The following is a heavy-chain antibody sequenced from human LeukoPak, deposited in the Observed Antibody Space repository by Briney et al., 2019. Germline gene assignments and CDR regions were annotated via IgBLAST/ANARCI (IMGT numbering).Heavy chain of an antibody. D-gene: IGHD3-3*01. CDR2: INPSGGST. CDR3: ARDQTIFGVVIPDAFDI. CDR1: GYTFTSYY. J-gene: IGHJ3*02. V-gene: IGHV1-46*01. Sequence: ASVKVSCKASGYTFTSYYMHWVRQAPGQGLEWMGLINPSGGSTSYAQKFQGRVTMTRDTSTSTVYMELSSLRSEDTAVYYCARDQTIFGVVIPDAFDIWGQGTMVTVSS.